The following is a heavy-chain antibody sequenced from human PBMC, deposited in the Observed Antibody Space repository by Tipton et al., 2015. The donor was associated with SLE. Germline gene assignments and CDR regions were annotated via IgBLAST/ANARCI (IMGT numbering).Heavy chain of an antibody. J-gene: IGHJ3*02. D-gene: IGHD6-19*01. Sequence: TLSLTCTVSGGSISSYYWSWIRQPPGKGLEWIGYIYYSGSTNYNPSLKSRVTISVDTSKNQFSLKLSSVTAADTAVYYCARKGGWDDTFDIWGQGTMVTVSS. CDR2: IYYSGST. CDR3: ARKGGWDDTFDI. V-gene: IGHV4-59*08. CDR1: GGSISSYY.